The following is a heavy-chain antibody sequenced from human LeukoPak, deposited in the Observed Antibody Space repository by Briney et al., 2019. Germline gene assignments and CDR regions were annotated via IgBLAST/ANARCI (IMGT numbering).Heavy chain of an antibody. D-gene: IGHD3-22*01. CDR2: ISTNNGNT. CDR1: GYTLTKFG. J-gene: IGHJ3*01. CDR3: ARPHYYDSSGYYGRDPFDV. Sequence: GASVKVSFKASGYTLTKFGLIWVRQAPGQGLEWVGWISTNNGNTNYAQKFQGRVAMPTDTSTTTAYMEMRSLRSDDTAVYYCARPHYYDSSGYYGRDPFDVWGQGTMVTVSS. V-gene: IGHV1-18*01.